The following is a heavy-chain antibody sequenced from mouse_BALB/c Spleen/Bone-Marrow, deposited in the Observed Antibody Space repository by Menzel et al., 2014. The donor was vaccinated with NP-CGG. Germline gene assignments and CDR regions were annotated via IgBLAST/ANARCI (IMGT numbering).Heavy chain of an antibody. D-gene: IGHD2-3*01. J-gene: IGHJ4*01. CDR1: GYAFSSSW. CDR2: IYPGDGDT. Sequence: LEESGPELVKPGASVKISCKASGYAFSSSWTNWVKQRRGQGLEWIGRIYPGDGDTNYNGKFKGKATLTADKSSSTAYMQLSSLTSVDSAVYFCARSDGYRAMDYWGQGTSVTVSS. V-gene: IGHV1-82*01. CDR3: ARSDGYRAMDY.